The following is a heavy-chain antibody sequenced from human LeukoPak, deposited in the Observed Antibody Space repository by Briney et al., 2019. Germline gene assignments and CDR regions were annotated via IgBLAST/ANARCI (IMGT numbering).Heavy chain of an antibody. V-gene: IGHV3-23*01. J-gene: IGHJ4*02. CDR2: ISGSGDST. Sequence: GGSLRLSCAASGFTFSSYAMSWVRQAPGKGLDWVSAISGSGDSTYNADSVKGRFTISRDNSKNTLYLQMNSLRAEDTAVYYCAKGWAAAGTAFDYWGQGTLVTVSS. CDR1: GFTFSSYA. CDR3: AKGWAAAGTAFDY. D-gene: IGHD6-13*01.